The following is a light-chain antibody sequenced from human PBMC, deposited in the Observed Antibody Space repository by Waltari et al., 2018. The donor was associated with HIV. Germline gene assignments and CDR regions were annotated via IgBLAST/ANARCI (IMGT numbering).Light chain of an antibody. CDR2: GNS. Sequence: QSVLTQPPSVSGAPGQRVTISCTGSSSNIGAGYDVHWYQQLPGTAPKLLIYGNSNRPSGVPDRFSGSKSGPSASLAITGLRSEDEADYYCAAWDDSLSGWVFGGGTKLTVL. CDR1: SSNIGAGYD. J-gene: IGLJ3*02. V-gene: IGLV1-40*01. CDR3: AAWDDSLSGWV.